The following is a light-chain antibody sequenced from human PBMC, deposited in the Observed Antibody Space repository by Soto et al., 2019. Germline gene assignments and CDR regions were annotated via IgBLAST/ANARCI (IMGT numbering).Light chain of an antibody. CDR1: IGAVTSDSY. Sequence: QTVVTQEPSLTVSPGGTVTLTCASSIGAVTSDSYPNWVQQKPGQAPRALIYSTSNSHSWTPARFSGSLLGGKAALTLSGVQPEDEAEYYCLLYFGSSQIFGGGTKLTVL. V-gene: IGLV7-43*01. J-gene: IGLJ2*01. CDR3: LLYFGSSQI. CDR2: STS.